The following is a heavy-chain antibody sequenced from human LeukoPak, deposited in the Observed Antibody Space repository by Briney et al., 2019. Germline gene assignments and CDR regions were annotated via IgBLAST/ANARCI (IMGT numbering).Heavy chain of an antibody. Sequence: GGSLRLSCAASGFTFSSYGMHWVRQAPGKGLEWVAVISYDGSNKYYADSVEGRFTISRDNSKNTLYLQMNSLRAEDTAVYYCAKATGYNWNYKIDYWGQGTLVTVSS. V-gene: IGHV3-30*18. CDR2: ISYDGSNK. D-gene: IGHD1-7*01. CDR1: GFTFSSYG. J-gene: IGHJ4*02. CDR3: AKATGYNWNYKIDY.